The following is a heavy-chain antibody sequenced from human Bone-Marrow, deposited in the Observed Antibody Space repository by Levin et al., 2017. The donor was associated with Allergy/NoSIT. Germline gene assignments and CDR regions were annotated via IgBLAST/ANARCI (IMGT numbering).Heavy chain of an antibody. CDR1: GFNFSNYG. CDR2: ISGGGAHT. J-gene: IGHJ4*02. D-gene: IGHD3-10*01. V-gene: IGHV3-23*01. CDR3: ATSYGSGNYGFNWGY. Sequence: PGGSLRLSCEVSGFNFSNYGMTWVRQAPGKGLEWVSTISGGGAHTFSADSVKGRFTITADNSKNTLSLQMSNLTAEDTAVYYCATSYGSGNYGFNWGYWGQGTLVTVSS.